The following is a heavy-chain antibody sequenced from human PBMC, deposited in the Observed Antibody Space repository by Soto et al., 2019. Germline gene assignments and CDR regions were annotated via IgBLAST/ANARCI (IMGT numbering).Heavy chain of an antibody. D-gene: IGHD3-10*01. CDR1: GDSISSYY. CDR3: ARARGGYFAY. CDR2: IYYSVRT. V-gene: IGHV4-59*01. J-gene: IGHJ4*02. Sequence: SETLSLTCTVSGDSISSYYWSWIRQPPGKGLEWIGYIYYSVRTNYNPSLKSRVTISVDTAKNQFSLKLSSVTVADTAVYYWARARGGYFAYWAQGTLVTVSS.